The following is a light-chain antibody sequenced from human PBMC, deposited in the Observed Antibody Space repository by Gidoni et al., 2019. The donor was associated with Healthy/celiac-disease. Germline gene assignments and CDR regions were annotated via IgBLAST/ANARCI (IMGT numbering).Light chain of an antibody. J-gene: IGLJ3*02. CDR2: DVS. V-gene: IGLV2-11*01. Sequence: HSAPTQPRSVSGSPGQSVTISCTGTSSDVGGYNYVSWYHQHPGKAPKLMIYDVSKRPSGVPDRCSGSKSGNTASLSISGLQADDEADYYCCSYAGSYTWVFGGGTKLTVL. CDR3: CSYAGSYTWV. CDR1: SSDVGGYNY.